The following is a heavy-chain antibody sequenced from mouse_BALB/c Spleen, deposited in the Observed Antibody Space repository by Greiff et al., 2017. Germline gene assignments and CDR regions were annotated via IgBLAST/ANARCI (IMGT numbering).Heavy chain of an antibody. CDR2: ISSGSSTI. CDR1: GFTFSSFG. J-gene: IGHJ4*01. V-gene: IGHV5-17*02. D-gene: IGHD3-3*01. CDR3: ARSRGLLKAMDY. Sequence: EVKVVESGGGLVQPGGSRKLSCAASGFTFSSFGMHWVRQAPEKGLEWVAYISSGSSTIYYADTVKGRFTISRDNPKNTLFLQMTSLRSEDTAMYYCARSRGLLKAMDYWGQGTSVTVSS.